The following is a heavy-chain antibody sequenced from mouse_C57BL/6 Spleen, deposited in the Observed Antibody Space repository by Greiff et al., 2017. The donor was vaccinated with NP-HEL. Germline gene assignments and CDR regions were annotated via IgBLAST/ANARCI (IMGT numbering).Heavy chain of an antibody. J-gene: IGHJ2*01. CDR1: GFTFSDYG. D-gene: IGHD1-1*01. V-gene: IGHV5-17*01. CDR2: ISSGSSTI. CDR3: ARDIHYYGSSYDYFDY. Sequence: EVKLVESGGGLVKPGGSLKLSCAASGFTFSDYGMHWVRQAPEKGLEWVAYISSGSSTIYYADTVKGRFTISRDNAKNTLFLQMTSLRSEDTAMYYCARDIHYYGSSYDYFDYWGQGTTLTVSS.